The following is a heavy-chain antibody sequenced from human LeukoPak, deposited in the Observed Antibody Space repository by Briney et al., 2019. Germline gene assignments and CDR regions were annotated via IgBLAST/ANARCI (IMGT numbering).Heavy chain of an antibody. CDR1: GYTFTSYG. J-gene: IGHJ4*02. Sequence: GASVKVSCKASGYTFTSYGISWVRQAPGQGLEWMGWISAYNGNTNYAQKLQGRVTMTRDMSTSTVHMELSSLRSEDTAVYYCATHVYYYGSGSYDPTTRYYFDYWGQGTLVTVSS. V-gene: IGHV1-18*01. D-gene: IGHD3-10*01. CDR2: ISAYNGNT. CDR3: ATHVYYYGSGSYDPTTRYYFDY.